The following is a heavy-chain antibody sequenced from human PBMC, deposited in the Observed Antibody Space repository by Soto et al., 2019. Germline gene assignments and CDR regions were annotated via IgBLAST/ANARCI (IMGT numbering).Heavy chain of an antibody. CDR3: ARVRDSFGLDV. J-gene: IGHJ6*02. V-gene: IGHV4-31*03. D-gene: IGHD2-15*01. Sequence: SETLSLTCNVSGGSITGAYYWNWIRQHPGKGLEWIGSIHYRGTTDYNPSLKSRITISLDRSKNQFALKLSSVTAADTAVYYCARVRDSFGLDVWGQVTTVTVSS. CDR2: IHYRGTT. CDR1: GGSITGAYY.